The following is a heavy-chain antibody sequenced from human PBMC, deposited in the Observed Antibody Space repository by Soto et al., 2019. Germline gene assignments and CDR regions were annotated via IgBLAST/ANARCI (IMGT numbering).Heavy chain of an antibody. J-gene: IGHJ5*02. CDR3: AKDAVAYNGEWAWCDL. V-gene: IGHV3-23*01. CDR2: VGGSGSSA. Sequence: EVQLLESGGGLVQPGGSLRLSCAASGFTCKNFAVSWVRQAPGKGMEWVSAVGGSGSSANYADSVKGRFTVSRDDSKSTLYLQMSGLRVDDTALYYCAKDAVAYNGEWAWCDLWGQGTLVTVSS. CDR1: GFTCKNFA. D-gene: IGHD3-10*01.